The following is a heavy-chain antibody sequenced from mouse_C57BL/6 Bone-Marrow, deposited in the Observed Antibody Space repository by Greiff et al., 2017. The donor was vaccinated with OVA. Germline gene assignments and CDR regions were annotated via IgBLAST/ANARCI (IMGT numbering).Heavy chain of an antibody. V-gene: IGHV3-6*01. J-gene: IGHJ4*01. CDR2: ISYDGSN. Sequence: ESGPGLVKPSQSLSLTCSVTGYSITSGYYWNWIRQFPGNKLEWMGYISYDGSNNYNPSLKNRISITRDTSKNQFFLKLNSVTTEDTATYCCASGDAMDYWGQGTSVTVSS. CDR1: GYSITSGYY. CDR3: ASGDAMDY.